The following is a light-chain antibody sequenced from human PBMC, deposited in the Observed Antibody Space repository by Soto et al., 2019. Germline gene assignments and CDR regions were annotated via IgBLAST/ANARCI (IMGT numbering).Light chain of an antibody. Sequence: QSFLTQPPSVSGAPVQRVTISCTGSSSNIGAHYDLHWYQQLPGTAPKLLIYGNSNRPSGVPDRFSGSKSVTSASLAITGLQDEDEDDYYCQPYDNRLXVYVVGTGTKVXV. J-gene: IGLJ1*01. CDR1: SSNIGAHYD. CDR3: QPYDNRLXVYV. V-gene: IGLV1-40*01. CDR2: GNS.